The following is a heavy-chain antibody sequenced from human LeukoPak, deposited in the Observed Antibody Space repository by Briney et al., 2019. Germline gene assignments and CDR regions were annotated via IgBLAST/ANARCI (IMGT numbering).Heavy chain of an antibody. CDR3: PRGGRAAMVRGVIIAGYFDY. D-gene: IGHD3-10*01. CDR2: IYSGDST. Sequence: GGSLRLSCAASGFTLSSYAMSWVRQAPGEGLEWVSVIYSGDSTYYAESVKGRFTISGDNSKNTLYLQINSLRTEHTAVYYCPRGGRAAMVRGVIIAGYFDYWGQGTLVTVSS. J-gene: IGHJ4*02. CDR1: GFTLSSYA. V-gene: IGHV3-53*01.